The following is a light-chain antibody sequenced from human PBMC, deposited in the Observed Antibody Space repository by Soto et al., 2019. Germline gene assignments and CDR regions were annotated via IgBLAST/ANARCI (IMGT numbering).Light chain of an antibody. V-gene: IGKV3-20*01. J-gene: IGKJ1*01. Sequence: EIVLTQSPGTLSLSPGEGATLSCRASQSVSSSYLAWYQQKPGQAPRLLIYGASSRATGIPDRFSGSGSGTDFTLTISRLEPEDFAVYYCQQYGCSSWTFGQGTKVEIK. CDR1: QSVSSSY. CDR2: GAS. CDR3: QQYGCSSWT.